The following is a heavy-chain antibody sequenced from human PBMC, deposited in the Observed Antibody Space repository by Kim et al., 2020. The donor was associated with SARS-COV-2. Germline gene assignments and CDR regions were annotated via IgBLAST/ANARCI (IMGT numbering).Heavy chain of an antibody. D-gene: IGHD1-26*01. V-gene: IGHV1-3*01. J-gene: IGHJ6*02. CDR3: ATSGSYSVLYYGMDV. Sequence: QKFQGRVTITRDPSASTAYMELSSLRSEDTAVYYCATSGSYSVLYYGMDVWGQGTTVTVSS.